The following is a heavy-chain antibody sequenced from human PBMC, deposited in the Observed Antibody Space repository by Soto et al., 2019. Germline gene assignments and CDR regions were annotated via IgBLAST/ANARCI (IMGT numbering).Heavy chain of an antibody. V-gene: IGHV4-4*07. J-gene: IGHJ5*02. CDR3: ARVLMTTVTTVWFDP. D-gene: IGHD4-17*01. CDR1: CGSISSYY. Sequence: PSETLALTCTVSCGSISSYYWSWIRQPAGKGLEWIGRIYTSGSTNYNPSLKSRVTMSVDTSKNQFSLKLSSVTAADTAVYYCARVLMTTVTTVWFDPWGQGTLVTVSS. CDR2: IYTSGST.